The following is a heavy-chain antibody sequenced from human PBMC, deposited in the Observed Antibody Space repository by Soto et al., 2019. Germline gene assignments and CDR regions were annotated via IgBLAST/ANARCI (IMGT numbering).Heavy chain of an antibody. CDR3: AGDPFYYASGF. V-gene: IGHV3-11*01. D-gene: IGHD3-10*01. Sequence: GGSLRLSCSASVFRFSDHYMTWIRQAPGKGLEWVSKISGGGTTMYYADSVKGRFTVSRDNAKNSLYLQMNSLRAEDTAVYYCAGDPFYYASGFWGRGTLVTVSS. CDR1: VFRFSDHY. CDR2: ISGGGTTM. J-gene: IGHJ4*02.